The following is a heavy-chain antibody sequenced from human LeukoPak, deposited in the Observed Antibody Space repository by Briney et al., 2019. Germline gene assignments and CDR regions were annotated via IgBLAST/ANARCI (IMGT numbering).Heavy chain of an antibody. Sequence: GGSLRLSCAASGFTFSSYGMHWVRQAPGKGLEWVAVIWYDGSNKYYADSVKGRFTISRDNSKNTLYLQMNSLRAEDTAVYYCARGSLDTAMVMSYYGMDVWGQGTTVTVSS. D-gene: IGHD5-18*01. J-gene: IGHJ6*02. V-gene: IGHV3-33*01. CDR2: IWYDGSNK. CDR1: GFTFSSYG. CDR3: ARGSLDTAMVMSYYGMDV.